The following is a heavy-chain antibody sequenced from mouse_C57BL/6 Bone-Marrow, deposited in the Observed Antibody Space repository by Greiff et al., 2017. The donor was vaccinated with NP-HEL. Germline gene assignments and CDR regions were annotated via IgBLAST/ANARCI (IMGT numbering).Heavy chain of an antibody. CDR2: IHPNSGST. Sequence: VQLQQPGAELVKPGASVKLSCKASGYTFTSYWMHWVKQRPGQGLEWIGMIHPNSGSTNYNEKFKGKATLTVDTSSSTAYMELHSLTSEDSAVYFCAREDYGSGAMDYWGQGTSVTVSS. CDR3: AREDYGSGAMDY. D-gene: IGHD1-1*01. V-gene: IGHV1-64*01. CDR1: GYTFTSYW. J-gene: IGHJ4*01.